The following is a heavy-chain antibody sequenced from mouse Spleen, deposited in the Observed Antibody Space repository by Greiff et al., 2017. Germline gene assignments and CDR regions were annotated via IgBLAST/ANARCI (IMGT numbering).Heavy chain of an antibody. V-gene: IGHV1-85*01. Sequence: QVQLKESGPELVKPGASVKLSCKASGYTFTSYDINWVKQRPGQGLEWIGWIYPRGGSTKYNEKFKGKATLTVDTSSSTPYMELHSLTSEDSAVSFCSSGADSSGYYFDYWGQGTTLTVSS. J-gene: IGHJ2*01. CDR3: SSGADSSGYYFDY. CDR1: GYTFTSYD. D-gene: IGHD3-2*01. CDR2: IYPRGGST.